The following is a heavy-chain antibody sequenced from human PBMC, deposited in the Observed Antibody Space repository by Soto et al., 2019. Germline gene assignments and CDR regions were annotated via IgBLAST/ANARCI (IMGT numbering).Heavy chain of an antibody. J-gene: IGHJ6*02. Sequence: GGSLRLSCAASGFTFSSYDMHWVRQATGKGLEWVSAIGTAGDTYYPGSVKGRFTISRENAKNSLYLQMNSLRAEDTAVYYCARGGPMVRGVITLNYCGMDVWGQGTTVTVSS. CDR1: GFTFSSYD. V-gene: IGHV3-13*01. CDR2: IGTAGDT. CDR3: ARGGPMVRGVITLNYCGMDV. D-gene: IGHD3-10*01.